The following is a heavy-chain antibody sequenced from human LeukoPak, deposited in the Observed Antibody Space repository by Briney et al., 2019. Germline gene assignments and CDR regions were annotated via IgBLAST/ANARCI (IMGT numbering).Heavy chain of an antibody. Sequence: PGGSLRLSCAASGFMFSSYEMNWVRQAPGKGLEWVSYISSRGSTIYYADSVKGRFTISRDNAKNSLYLQMNSLRADDTAVYYCARHYPPSVYSSGYSYYYYMDVWGKGTTVTISS. CDR1: GFMFSSYE. CDR2: ISSRGSTI. J-gene: IGHJ6*03. D-gene: IGHD5-18*01. CDR3: ARHYPPSVYSSGYSYYYYMDV. V-gene: IGHV3-48*03.